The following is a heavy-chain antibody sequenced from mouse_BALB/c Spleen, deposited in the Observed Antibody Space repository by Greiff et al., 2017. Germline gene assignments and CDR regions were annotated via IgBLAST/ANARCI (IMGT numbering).Heavy chain of an antibody. CDR3: ARGDYDYDEVAY. CDR2: ISSGGST. V-gene: IGHV5-6-5*01. Sequence: DVQLVESGGGLVKPGGSLKLSCAASGFTFSSYAMSWVRQTPEKRLEWVASISSGGSTYYPDSVKGRFTISRDNARNILYLQMSSLRSEDTAMYYCARGDYDYDEVAYWGQGTLVTVSA. D-gene: IGHD2-4*01. J-gene: IGHJ3*01. CDR1: GFTFSSYA.